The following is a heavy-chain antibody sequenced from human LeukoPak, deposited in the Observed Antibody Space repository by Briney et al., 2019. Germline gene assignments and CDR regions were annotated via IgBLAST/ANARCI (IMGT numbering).Heavy chain of an antibody. CDR3: ARQSTSSWYDY. CDR1: GGSISSSSYY. V-gene: IGHV4-39*01. D-gene: IGHD6-13*01. Sequence: SETLSLTCTVSGGSISSSSYYWGWIRQPPGKGLEWIGSIYYSGNTYYNPSLKSRVTISVDTSKNQFSLKLSSVTAADTAVYYCARQSTSSWYDYWGQGTLVTVSS. CDR2: IYYSGNT. J-gene: IGHJ4*02.